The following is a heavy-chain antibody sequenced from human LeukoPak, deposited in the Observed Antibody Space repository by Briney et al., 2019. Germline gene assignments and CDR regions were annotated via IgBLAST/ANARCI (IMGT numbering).Heavy chain of an antibody. CDR2: INAGHGNT. CDR1: GYSFTNYG. J-gene: IGHJ4*02. V-gene: IGHV1-18*01. Sequence: ASVNVSCRASGYSFTNYGISWLRQAPGQGLEWMGRINAGHGNTHYAEKLQGRLTLTTDRSTSSAYMELRSLTSDDTAVYYCARDWPGVIKDYWGRGTLLIVSS. D-gene: IGHD2-21*01. CDR3: ARDWPGVIKDY.